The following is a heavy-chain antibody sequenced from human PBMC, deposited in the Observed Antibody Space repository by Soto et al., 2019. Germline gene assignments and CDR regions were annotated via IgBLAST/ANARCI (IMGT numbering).Heavy chain of an antibody. CDR2: INDSGNI. Sequence: WTWIRQNPGKGLEWIGEINDSGNINYNPSLKSRVTILVDKAKKQISLKLSSVTAADTAVYYWARGLILWFGELSRRGGYYYYMDVWGKGTSVTVSS. V-gene: IGHV4-34*01. D-gene: IGHD3-10*01. CDR3: ARGLILWFGELSRRGGYYYYMDV. J-gene: IGHJ6*03.